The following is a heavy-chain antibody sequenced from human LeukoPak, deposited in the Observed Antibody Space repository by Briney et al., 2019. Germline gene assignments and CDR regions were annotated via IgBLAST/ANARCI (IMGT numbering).Heavy chain of an antibody. V-gene: IGHV3-30*02. Sequence: GGSLRLSCAASGFTFSSYGMHWVRQAPGKGLEWVAFIRYDGNDKFYADSVKGRFAISRDTSRNTLYLQMNSLRAEDTAVYYCAKDLMRDRWFGESWGQGTLVTVSS. CDR2: IRYDGNDK. CDR3: AKDLMRDRWFGES. CDR1: GFTFSSYG. D-gene: IGHD3-10*01. J-gene: IGHJ5*02.